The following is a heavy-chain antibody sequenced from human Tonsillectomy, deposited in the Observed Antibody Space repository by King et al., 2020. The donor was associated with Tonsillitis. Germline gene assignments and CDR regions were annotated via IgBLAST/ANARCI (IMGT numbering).Heavy chain of an antibody. V-gene: IGHV4-61*01. CDR2: IYYSGST. D-gene: IGHD3-22*01. J-gene: IGHJ4*02. CDR1: GDSVSSGSYY. CDR3: AGGVSITMIVASNYYFDY. Sequence: QLQESGPGLVKPSETLSLTCTVSGDSVSSGSYYWSWIRQPPGKGLESIGYIYYSGSTNYNPSLKSRVTISVDTSKNQFSLKLSSVTAADTAVYYCAGGVSITMIVASNYYFDYWGQGTLVTVSS.